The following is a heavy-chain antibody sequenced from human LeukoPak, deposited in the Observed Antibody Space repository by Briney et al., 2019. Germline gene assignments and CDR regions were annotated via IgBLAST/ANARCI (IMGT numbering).Heavy chain of an antibody. D-gene: IGHD3-3*01. J-gene: IGHJ3*02. CDR3: AKEPVLRFLEWLLVPPHAFDI. CDR2: IKQDGSEK. CDR1: GFTFSSYW. V-gene: IGHV3-7*03. Sequence: PGGSLRLSCAASGFTFSSYWMSWVRQAPGKGLEWVANIKQDGSEKYYVDSVKGRFTISRDNAKNSLYLQMNSLRAEDTAVYYCAKEPVLRFLEWLLVPPHAFDIWGQGTMVTVSS.